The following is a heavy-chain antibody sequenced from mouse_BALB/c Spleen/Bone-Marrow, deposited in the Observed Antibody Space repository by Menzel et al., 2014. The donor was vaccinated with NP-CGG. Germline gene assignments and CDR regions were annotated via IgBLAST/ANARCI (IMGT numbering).Heavy chain of an antibody. CDR1: GLTFSSYT. Sequence: EVQRVESGGGLVQPGGSLKLSCAASGLTFSSYTMSWVRQTPEKRLEWVAYISNGGGSTYYPDTVKGRFTVSRDNARNILYLQMSSLRSEDTAMYYCARWYYGSGFAYWGQGTLVTVSA. J-gene: IGHJ3*01. CDR2: ISNGGGST. CDR3: ARWYYGSGFAY. D-gene: IGHD1-1*01. V-gene: IGHV5-12-2*01.